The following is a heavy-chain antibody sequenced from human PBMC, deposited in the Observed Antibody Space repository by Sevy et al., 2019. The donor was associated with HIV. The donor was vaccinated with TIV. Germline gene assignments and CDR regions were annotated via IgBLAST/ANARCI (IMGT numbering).Heavy chain of an antibody. CDR2: INHSGNT. CDR3: ARRAPYYYDDSRRFLLSYYFDS. J-gene: IGHJ4*02. V-gene: IGHV4-34*01. Sequence: LLSASETLSLTCAVYGGSFKDFYWTWVRQSPEEALEWIGEINHSGNTNYNPSLRSRVTLAVDTSKNQFSLKIDSVTDAETAVYYCARRAPYYYDDSRRFLLSYYFDSWGQGTLVTVSS. D-gene: IGHD3-22*01. CDR1: GGSFKDFY.